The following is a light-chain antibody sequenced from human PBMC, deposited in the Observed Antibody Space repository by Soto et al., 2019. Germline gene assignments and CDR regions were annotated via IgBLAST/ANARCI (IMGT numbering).Light chain of an antibody. CDR3: AAGEATVTVV. CDR2: DDN. Sequence: QSVLTQPPSASGAPGQRVTISCSGSSSNIGSYPVHWYQQFSGAAPRLLIYDDNQRPSGVPDRFSGSKSGTSALLAISGHQSEDEADYYCAAGEATVTVVFGGGTKLTVL. J-gene: IGLJ2*01. V-gene: IGLV1-44*01. CDR1: SSNIGSYP.